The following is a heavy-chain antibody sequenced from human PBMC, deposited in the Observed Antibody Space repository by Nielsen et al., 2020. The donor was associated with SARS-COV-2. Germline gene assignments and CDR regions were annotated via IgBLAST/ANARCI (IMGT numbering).Heavy chain of an antibody. CDR1: GLTFSGYS. CDR2: ITGNSNTI. CDR3: ARDGAVTMPSFFDY. D-gene: IGHD4-17*01. V-gene: IGHV3-48*01. J-gene: IGHJ4*02. Sequence: GGSLRLSCAASGLTFSGYSMNWVRQAPGKGLEWVSYITGNSNTIYYADSVKGRFTISRDNAKTSLYLQMNSLRAEDTAVYYCARDGAVTMPSFFDYWGQGTLVTVSS.